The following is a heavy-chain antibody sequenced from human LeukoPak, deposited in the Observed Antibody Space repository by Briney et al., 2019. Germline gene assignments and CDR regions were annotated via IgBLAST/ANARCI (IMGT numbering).Heavy chain of an antibody. CDR3: ARVRSTVTTRFNFDY. CDR1: GGSISSGDYY. D-gene: IGHD4-17*01. CDR2: IYYSGST. V-gene: IGHV4-30-4*01. Sequence: TSETLSLTCTVSGGSISSGDYYWSWIRQPPGKGLEWIGYIYYSGSTYYNPSLKSRVTISVDTSKNQFSLKLSSVTAADTAVYYCARVRSTVTTRFNFDYWGQGTLVTVSS. J-gene: IGHJ4*02.